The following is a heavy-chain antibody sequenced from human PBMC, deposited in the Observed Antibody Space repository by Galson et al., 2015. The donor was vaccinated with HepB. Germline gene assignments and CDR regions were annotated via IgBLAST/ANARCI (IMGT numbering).Heavy chain of an antibody. J-gene: IGHJ4*02. CDR1: GYTLTELS. D-gene: IGHD3-10*01. Sequence: SVKVSCKVSGYTLTELSMHWVRQAPGKGLEWMGGFDPEDGETIYAQKFQGRVTMTEDTSTDTAYMELSSLRSEDTAVYYCKAYGSGSYYTGYYFDYWGQGTLVTVSS. CDR3: KAYGSGSYYTGYYFDY. CDR2: FDPEDGET. V-gene: IGHV1-24*01.